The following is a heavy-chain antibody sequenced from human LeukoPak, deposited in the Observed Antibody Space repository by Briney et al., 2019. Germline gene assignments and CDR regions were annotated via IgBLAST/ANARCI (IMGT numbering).Heavy chain of an antibody. V-gene: IGHV1-2*02. J-gene: IGHJ6*02. CDR1: GYTFTGYY. CDR2: VNPNSGGT. CDR3: ARGQDELLWFGEFDYYYYYGMDV. D-gene: IGHD3-10*01. Sequence: GASVKVPCKASGYTFTGYYMHWVRQAPGQGLEWMGWVNPNSGGTNYAQKFQGRVTMTRDTSISTAYMELSRLRSDDTAVYYCARGQDELLWFGEFDYYYYYGMDVWGQGTTVTVSS.